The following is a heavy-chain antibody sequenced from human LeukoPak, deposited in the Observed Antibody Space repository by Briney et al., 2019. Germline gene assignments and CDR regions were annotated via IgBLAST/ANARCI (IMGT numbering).Heavy chain of an antibody. CDR1: GGSISSSIYY. J-gene: IGHJ5*02. D-gene: IGHD3-9*01. V-gene: IGHV4-61*02. CDR2: IYTSEST. Sequence: TSQTLSLTCTVSGGSISSSIYYWSWIRQPAGKGLEWIGRIYTSESTNYNPSLKSRVTTSVDTSKNQFSLKLSSVTAADTAVYYCARDFWTDYDILTGYITWGQGTLVTVSS. CDR3: ARDFWTDYDILTGYIT.